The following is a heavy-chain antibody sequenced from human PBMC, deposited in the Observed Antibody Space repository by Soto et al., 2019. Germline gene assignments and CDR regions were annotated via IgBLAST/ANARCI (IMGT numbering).Heavy chain of an antibody. D-gene: IGHD2-15*01. CDR2: IIPNLGIT. CDR1: GGTLSSYT. J-gene: IGHJ4*02. CDR3: ARDKGYCSGASFPDVDY. V-gene: IGHV1-69*08. Sequence: QVQMVQSGAEVKKPGSSVKVSCKASGGTLSSYTFSWVRQAPGQGLEWMGRIIPNLGITNYAQKFQGRITIIVDKSTSTAYMELSSLISEDTAVYYCARDKGYCSGASFPDVDYWGQGTLVTVSS.